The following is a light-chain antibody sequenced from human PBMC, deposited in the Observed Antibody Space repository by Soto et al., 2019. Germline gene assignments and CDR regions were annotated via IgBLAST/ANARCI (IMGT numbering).Light chain of an antibody. CDR2: STN. Sequence: QAVVTQEPAFSVSPGGTVTLTCGLTSGSVSTTYYPSWYQQTPGQAPRTLIYSTNTRSSGVPDRFSGSILGNKAALTITGAQADDESHYYCVLYMGSGISVFGGGTQVTVL. CDR3: VLYMGSGISV. J-gene: IGLJ3*02. CDR1: SGSVSTTYY. V-gene: IGLV8-61*01.